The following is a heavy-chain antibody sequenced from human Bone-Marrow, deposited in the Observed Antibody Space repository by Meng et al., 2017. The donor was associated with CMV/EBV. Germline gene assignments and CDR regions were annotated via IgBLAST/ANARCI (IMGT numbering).Heavy chain of an antibody. CDR2: ISYDGSNI. Sequence: GGSLRLSCAASGFTFSSYAMHWVRQSPGKGLEWLAVISYDGSNIYYADSVKGRFTISRDNSKNTLYLQMNSLRVDDTAVYYCSRGDTTIRYYYYGMDVWGQGTTVTVSS. V-gene: IGHV3-30-3*01. D-gene: IGHD5-18*01. CDR3: SRGDTTIRYYYYGMDV. J-gene: IGHJ6*02. CDR1: GFTFSSYA.